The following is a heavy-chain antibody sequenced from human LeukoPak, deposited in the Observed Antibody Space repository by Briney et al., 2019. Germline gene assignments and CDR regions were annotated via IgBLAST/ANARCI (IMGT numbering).Heavy chain of an antibody. J-gene: IGHJ6*02. CDR2: IKQDGSEK. V-gene: IGHV3-7*01. Sequence: GGSLRLSCAASGFTFNSYWMNWVRQAPGKGLEWVANIKQDGSEKYYVDSVKGRFTISRDNAKNSLYLQMNSLRAEDTAVYYCARDSAKYSSHYYYGMDVWGQGTTVTVSS. D-gene: IGHD6-19*01. CDR1: GFTFNSYW. CDR3: ARDSAKYSSHYYYGMDV.